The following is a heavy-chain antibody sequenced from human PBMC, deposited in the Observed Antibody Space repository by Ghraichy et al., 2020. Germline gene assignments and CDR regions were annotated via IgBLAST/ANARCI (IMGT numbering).Heavy chain of an antibody. CDR2: IYYSGST. CDR3: ARRRSSPGRAFDY. J-gene: IGHJ4*02. CDR1: GGSISSYY. V-gene: IGHV4-59*01. Sequence: SETLSLTCTVSGGSISSYYWSWIRQPPGKGLEWIGYIYYSGSTNYNPSLKSRVTISVDTSKNQFSLKLSSVTAADTAVYYCARRRSSPGRAFDYWGQGTLVTVSS. D-gene: IGHD3-10*01.